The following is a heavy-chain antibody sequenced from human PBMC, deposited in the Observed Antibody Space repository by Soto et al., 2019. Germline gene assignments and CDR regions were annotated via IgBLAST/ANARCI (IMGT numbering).Heavy chain of an antibody. J-gene: IGHJ6*02. V-gene: IGHV4-39*02. D-gene: IGHD6-13*01. CDR3: ARNHGSSWYGYYYYGMDV. Sequence: QLQLQESGPGLVKPSETLSLTCTVSGGSISSSSYYWVWIRQPPGRGLAWIGTIYYSGNPYYNLSLESRVTISVDTSNNHFSLNLSSVTAADTAVYFCARNHGSSWYGYYYYGMDVWGQGTTVTVS. CDR1: GGSISSSSYY. CDR2: IYYSGNP.